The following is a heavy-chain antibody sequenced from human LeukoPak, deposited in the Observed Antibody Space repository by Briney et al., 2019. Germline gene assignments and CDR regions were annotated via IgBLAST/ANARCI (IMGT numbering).Heavy chain of an antibody. CDR2: VHYSGIT. J-gene: IGHJ4*02. CDR3: ASQLGGTTFH. V-gene: IGHV4-59*03. CDR1: GASISSYY. Sequence: NASETLSLTCTVSGASISSYYWSWIRQPPGQGLEWIGYVHYSGITNYNPSLQSRVTISLDTSKSQFSLKLSSVTAADTAVYYCASQLGGTTFHWGQGTLVTVSS. D-gene: IGHD1-1*01.